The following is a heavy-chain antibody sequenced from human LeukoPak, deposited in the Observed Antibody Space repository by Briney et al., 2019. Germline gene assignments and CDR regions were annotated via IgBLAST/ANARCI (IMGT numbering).Heavy chain of an antibody. CDR2: INHSGST. CDR3: ARGDSSGYYFRGAGFDP. V-gene: IGHV4-39*07. CDR1: GGSISSSSYY. J-gene: IGHJ5*02. Sequence: SETLSLTCTVSGGSISSSSYYWSWIRQPPGKGLEWIGEINHSGSTNYNPSLKSRVTISVDTSKNQFSLKLSSVTAADTAVYYCARGDSSGYYFRGAGFDPWGQGTLVTVSS. D-gene: IGHD3-22*01.